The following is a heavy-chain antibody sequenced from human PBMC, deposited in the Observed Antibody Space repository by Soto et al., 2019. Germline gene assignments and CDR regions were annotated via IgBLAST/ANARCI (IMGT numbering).Heavy chain of an antibody. Sequence: SETLSLTCTVSGGSIRHYNWNWIRQPPGKGLEWIGCIFDSGSTNYNPSLKSRVTISADTSKYQFSLKLSSVTAADTAVYYCARQFQGSYFDYWGQGTLVTVSS. J-gene: IGHJ4*02. CDR3: ARQFQGSYFDY. V-gene: IGHV4-59*08. CDR2: IFDSGST. CDR1: GGSIRHYN.